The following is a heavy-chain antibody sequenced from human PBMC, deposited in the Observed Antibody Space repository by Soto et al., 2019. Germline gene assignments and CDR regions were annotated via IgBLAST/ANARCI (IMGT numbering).Heavy chain of an antibody. CDR2: IHDTGST. D-gene: IGHD5-18*01. CDR3: APPGGRYTYGFDY. Sequence: QLQLQESGPGLVKPSETLSLTCSVSGGSISSSSYYWGWIRQPPGKGLEWIGSIHDTGSTYYNPSLKRPVTLSVDTSTKAFSLNLSSVAAVGTAVYYCAPPGGRYTYGFDYWGQGALVTVSS. J-gene: IGHJ4*02. V-gene: IGHV4-39*01. CDR1: GGSISSSSYY.